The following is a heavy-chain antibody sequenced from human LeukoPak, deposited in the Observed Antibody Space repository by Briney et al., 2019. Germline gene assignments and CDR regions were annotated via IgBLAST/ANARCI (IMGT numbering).Heavy chain of an antibody. J-gene: IGHJ6*03. CDR3: AKGTGEYYYGSGCLPYYYYYMDV. CDR2: ISSSSSYI. V-gene: IGHV3-21*01. D-gene: IGHD3-10*01. CDR1: GFTFSSYS. Sequence: GGSLRLSCAASGFTFSSYSMNWVRQAPGKGLEWVSSISSSSSYIYYADSVKGRFTISRDNAKNSLYLQMNSLRAEDTAVYYCAKGTGEYYYGSGCLPYYYYYMDVWGKGTTVTVSS.